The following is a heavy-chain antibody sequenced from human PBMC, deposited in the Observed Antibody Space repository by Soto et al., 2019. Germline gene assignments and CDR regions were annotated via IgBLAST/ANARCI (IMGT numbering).Heavy chain of an antibody. D-gene: IGHD2-21*02. Sequence: ASVKISCKASGYRFNDYYIHWVRQAPGQGLEWMGLINPTGGTTNYAQRFQGRVSMTRDTSTTTVYMELSSLRSEDTAVYYCARPVVVVVTAIPSYYYYNMDVWGQGTTVTVSS. V-gene: IGHV1-46*02. CDR3: ARPVVVVVTAIPSYYYYNMDV. CDR2: INPTGGTT. J-gene: IGHJ6*02. CDR1: GYRFNDYY.